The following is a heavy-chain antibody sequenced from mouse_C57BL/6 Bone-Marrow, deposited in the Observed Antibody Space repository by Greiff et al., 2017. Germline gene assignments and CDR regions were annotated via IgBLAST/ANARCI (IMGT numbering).Heavy chain of an antibody. Sequence: EVMLVESGGGLVKPGGSLKLSCEASGFTFSGYAMSWVGQTPERGLEWVATISDGGSYTYYPDNVKGGFTISRDNAKNNLYLQMSHLKSEDTAMYYCARDSGPNYYGSGYFDYWGQGTTLTVSS. D-gene: IGHD1-1*01. CDR2: ISDGGSYT. CDR3: ARDSGPNYYGSGYFDY. J-gene: IGHJ2*01. CDR1: GFTFSGYA. V-gene: IGHV5-4*01.